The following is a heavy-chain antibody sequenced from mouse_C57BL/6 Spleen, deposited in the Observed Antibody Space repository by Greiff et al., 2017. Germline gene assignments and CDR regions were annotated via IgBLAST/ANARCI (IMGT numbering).Heavy chain of an antibody. CDR2: ISYDGSN. J-gene: IGHJ3*01. D-gene: IGHD1-2*01. V-gene: IGHV3-6*01. Sequence: EVHLVESGPGLVKPSQSLSLTCSVTGYSITSGYYWNWIRQFPGNKLEWMGYISYDGSNNYNPSLKNRISITRDTSKNQFFLKLNSVTTEDTATYYCARDHSFAYWGQGTLVTVSA. CDR3: ARDHSFAY. CDR1: GYSITSGYY.